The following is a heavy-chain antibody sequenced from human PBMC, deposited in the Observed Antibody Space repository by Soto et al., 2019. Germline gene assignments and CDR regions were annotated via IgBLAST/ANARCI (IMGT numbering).Heavy chain of an antibody. D-gene: IGHD6-6*01. J-gene: IGHJ5*02. CDR3: ARSSIAARRNWFDP. CDR1: GGTFSSYA. V-gene: IGHV1-69*13. CDR2: IIPIFGTA. Sequence: SVKVACTASGGTFSSYAISWVRHAPGQGLEWMGGIIPIFGTANYAQKFQGRVTITADESTSTAYMELSSLRSEDTAVYYCARSSIAARRNWFDPWGQGTLVTVSS.